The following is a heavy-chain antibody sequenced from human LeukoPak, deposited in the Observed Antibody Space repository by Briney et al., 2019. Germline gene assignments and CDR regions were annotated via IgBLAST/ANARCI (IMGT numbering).Heavy chain of an antibody. CDR1: GFTFNSYW. J-gene: IGHJ3*02. D-gene: IGHD5-12*01. CDR2: INNDGSST. V-gene: IGHV3-74*01. CDR3: ARDRYSAYDYGDAFDM. Sequence: PGGSLRLSCAASGFTFNSYWMHWVRQAPGKGLVWVSHINNDGSSTSYADSMKGRFTISRDNARNTLYLQMNSLRAEDTAVYYCARDRYSAYDYGDAFDMWGQGTMVTVSS.